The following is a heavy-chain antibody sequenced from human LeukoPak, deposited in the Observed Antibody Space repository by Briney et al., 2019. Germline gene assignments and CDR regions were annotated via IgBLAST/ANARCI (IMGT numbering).Heavy chain of an antibody. CDR2: IRSDGSDK. J-gene: IGHJ4*02. D-gene: IGHD6-19*01. V-gene: IGHV3-30*02. CDR3: AKGAIALAAFFAY. CDR1: GYTFSKYG. Sequence: GGSLRLSCVASGYTFSKYGIHWVRQAPGKGPEWVAFIRSDGSDKYYADSVKGRFTISRDNSGNFLFLHMNSLRPEDTAVYYCAKGAIALAAFFAYWGQGTLVTVSS.